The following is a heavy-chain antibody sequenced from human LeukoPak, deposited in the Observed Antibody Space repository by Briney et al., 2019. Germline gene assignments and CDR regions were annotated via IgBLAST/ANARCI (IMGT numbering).Heavy chain of an antibody. CDR1: GVSIRSSYYY. V-gene: IGHV4-39*01. CDR3: ARRGSYLKGYNWFDP. D-gene: IGHD1-26*01. CDR2: IYDSGST. Sequence: SETLSLTCTVSGVSIRSSYYYWGWIRQPPGKGLEWIGSIYDSGSTYYNPSLKSRVTISVDTSKNQFSLKLNSVTAADTAVYYCARRGSYLKGYNWFDPWGQGTLVTVSS. J-gene: IGHJ5*02.